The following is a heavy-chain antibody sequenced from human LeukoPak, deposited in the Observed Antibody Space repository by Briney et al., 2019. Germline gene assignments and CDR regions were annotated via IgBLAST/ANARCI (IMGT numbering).Heavy chain of an antibody. V-gene: IGHV1-2*02. D-gene: IGHD3-22*01. CDR3: ARGKSGYSP. Sequence: GASVKVSCKISGYTFTENYIHWVRQAPGQGLEWMGLINPHTGAANYTQKFQGRVTMTRDTSISTAYMHLSRLKSDDTAVYYCARGKSGYSPWGQGPPVTVSS. J-gene: IGHJ4*02. CDR2: INPHTGAA. CDR1: GYTFTENY.